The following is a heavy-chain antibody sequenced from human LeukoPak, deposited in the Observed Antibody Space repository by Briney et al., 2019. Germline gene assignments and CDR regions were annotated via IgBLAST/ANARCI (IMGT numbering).Heavy chain of an antibody. Sequence: KPSETLSLTXTVSGGSISSSSYYWGWIRQPPGKGLEWIGSIYYSGSTYYNPSLKSRVTISVDTSKNQLSLKLSSVTAADTAVYYCARHVYDFWSGALNGYYYMDVWGKGTTVTVSS. V-gene: IGHV4-39*01. J-gene: IGHJ6*03. CDR3: ARHVYDFWSGALNGYYYMDV. D-gene: IGHD3-3*01. CDR1: GGSISSSSYY. CDR2: IYYSGST.